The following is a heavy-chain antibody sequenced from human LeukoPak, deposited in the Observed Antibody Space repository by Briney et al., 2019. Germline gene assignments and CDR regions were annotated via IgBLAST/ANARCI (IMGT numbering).Heavy chain of an antibody. V-gene: IGHV3-72*01. CDR2: SRSKTNRYTT. J-gene: IGHJ4*02. CDR3: ARGDSSGWGLDY. D-gene: IGHD6-19*01. Sequence: PGGSLRLSCAASGFTFSDHYLDWVRQAPGKGLEWVGRSRSKTNRYTTQYAASVKGRFTISRDDSKNSLYLQMNSLKTEDTAVYYCARGDSSGWGLDYRGLGTLVTVSS. CDR1: GFTFSDHY.